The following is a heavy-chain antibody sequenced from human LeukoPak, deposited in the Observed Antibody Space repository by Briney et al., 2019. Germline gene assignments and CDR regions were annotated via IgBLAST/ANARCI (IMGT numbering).Heavy chain of an antibody. D-gene: IGHD3-10*01. CDR2: ISNVETNT. CDR1: GFTFSNYA. V-gene: IGHV3-30*01. Sequence: GGSLRLSCAASGFTFSNYAMHWVRQAPGKGLEWVAVISNVETNTYYADSVKGRFTISRDNSKNTLYLQLNSLRAEDTSVYCCARDSTYYYASGSSGPHYFDYWGQGTLVTVSS. CDR3: ARDSTYYYASGSSGPHYFDY. J-gene: IGHJ4*02.